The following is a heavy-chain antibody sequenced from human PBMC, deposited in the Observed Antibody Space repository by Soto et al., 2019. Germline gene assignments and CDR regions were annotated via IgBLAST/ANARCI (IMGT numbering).Heavy chain of an antibody. CDR1: GESISSSSYY. V-gene: IGHV4-39*01. CDR2: IYYSGRT. CDR3: ARQRTTVVTQAYFDH. D-gene: IGHD2-21*02. J-gene: IGHJ4*02. Sequence: SETLSLTCIVSGESISSSSYYWGWIRQPPGKGLEWIVSIYYSGRTYYNPSFKSRVTISIDTSKNQFSLKLSSVTATDTAVYYCARQRTTVVTQAYFDHWGRGALVTVSS.